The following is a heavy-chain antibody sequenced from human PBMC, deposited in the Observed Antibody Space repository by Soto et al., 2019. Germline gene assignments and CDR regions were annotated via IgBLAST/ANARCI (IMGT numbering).Heavy chain of an antibody. D-gene: IGHD1-26*01. Sequence: QVQLVQSGAEVKKPGASVKVSCKASGYTFTGYYMHWVRQAPGQGLEWMGWINPNSGGTNYAQKFQGWVTMTRDTFISTAYMELSRLRSDDTAVYYCARGRLVGASYYYYYGMDVWGHGTTVTVS. CDR1: GYTFTGYY. J-gene: IGHJ6*02. CDR2: INPNSGGT. CDR3: ARGRLVGASYYYYYGMDV. V-gene: IGHV1-2*04.